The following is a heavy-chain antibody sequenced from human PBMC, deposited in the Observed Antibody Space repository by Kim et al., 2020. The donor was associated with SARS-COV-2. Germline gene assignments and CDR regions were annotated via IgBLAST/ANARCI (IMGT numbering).Heavy chain of an antibody. J-gene: IGHJ6*02. CDR1: GGSFSGYY. D-gene: IGHD3-16*01. Sequence: SETLSLTCAVYGGSFSGYYWSWIRQPPGKGLEWIGEINHSGSTNYNPSLKSRVTISVDTSKNQFSLKLSSVTAADTAVYYCASSGLTGAGWDYYYGMDVWGQGTTVTVSS. CDR3: ASSGLTGAGWDYYYGMDV. V-gene: IGHV4-34*01. CDR2: INHSGST.